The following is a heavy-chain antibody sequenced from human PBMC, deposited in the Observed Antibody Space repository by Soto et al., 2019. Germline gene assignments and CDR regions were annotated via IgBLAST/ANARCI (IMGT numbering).Heavy chain of an antibody. D-gene: IGHD2-15*01. J-gene: IGHJ4*02. Sequence: PSETLSLTXTVSGGSITTGGYYWSWIRQLPGKGLEWIGHRYYSESTYYNPSLKSRVSISLDTSKNQFSLKLSFVTAADTAMYYCARTKCSGGSCYSWSLDYWGKGTPVTVSS. CDR3: ARTKCSGGSCYSWSLDY. CDR2: RYYSEST. V-gene: IGHV4-31*02. CDR1: GGSITTGGYY.